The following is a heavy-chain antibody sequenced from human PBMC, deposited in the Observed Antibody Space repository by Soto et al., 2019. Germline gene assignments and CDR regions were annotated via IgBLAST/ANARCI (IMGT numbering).Heavy chain of an antibody. Sequence: GSLRLSCAASGFTFSTYNMNWVRQAPGKGLEWVPFISSSSSYIYYADSVKGRFTISRDNAKNSLYLQMNSLRAEDTAVYYCARDPRPSYESSGYYVSAYWGQGTLVTVSS. CDR3: ARDPRPSYESSGYYVSAY. D-gene: IGHD3-22*01. V-gene: IGHV3-21*01. J-gene: IGHJ1*01. CDR1: GFTFSTYN. CDR2: ISSSSSYI.